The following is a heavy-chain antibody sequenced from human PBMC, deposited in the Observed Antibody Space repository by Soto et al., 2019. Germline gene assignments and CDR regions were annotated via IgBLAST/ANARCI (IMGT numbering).Heavy chain of an antibody. V-gene: IGHV4-59*01. J-gene: IGHJ6*03. Sequence: SETLSLTCTVSGGSISSYYWSWIRQPPGKGLEWIGYIYYSGSTNYNPSLKSRVTISVDTSKNQFSLKLSSVTAADTAVYYCARVGYDLVHYYYMDVWGKGTTVTVSS. CDR3: ARVGYDLVHYYYMDV. D-gene: IGHD3-3*01. CDR1: GGSISSYY. CDR2: IYYSGST.